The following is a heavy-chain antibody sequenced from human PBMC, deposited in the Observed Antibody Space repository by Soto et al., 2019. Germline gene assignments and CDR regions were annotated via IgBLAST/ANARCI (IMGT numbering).Heavy chain of an antibody. CDR3: ARHPSAPVIGGQPANHYYGMDV. Sequence: EVQLVQSGGVVKKPGEPLKISCQGFGYSFISYWVVWVRQMPGEGLEWMGIIFPGDSDTRYSPSFEGQVTISADKSINTAFLEWSSLKASDTAIYYCARHPSAPVIGGQPANHYYGMDVWGRGTTVTVSS. V-gene: IGHV5-51*01. CDR2: IFPGDSDT. D-gene: IGHD2-15*01. J-gene: IGHJ6*02. CDR1: GYSFISYW.